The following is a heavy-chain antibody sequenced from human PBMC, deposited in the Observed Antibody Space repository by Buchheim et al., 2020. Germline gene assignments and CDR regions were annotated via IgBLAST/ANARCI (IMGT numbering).Heavy chain of an antibody. V-gene: IGHV3-74*01. J-gene: IGHJ4*02. Sequence: EVQLVESGGGLLQPGGSLRLSCAASGFTFGSYWMHWVRQPPGKGLVWVSRIDYDGSSTDYADSVKGRFTISSDNAKHKPDLQMNSLRVEDTAVYYCARVGRDYDVDYWGQGTL. CDR3: ARVGRDYDVDY. CDR2: IDYDGSST. CDR1: GFTFGSYW. D-gene: IGHD4-17*01.